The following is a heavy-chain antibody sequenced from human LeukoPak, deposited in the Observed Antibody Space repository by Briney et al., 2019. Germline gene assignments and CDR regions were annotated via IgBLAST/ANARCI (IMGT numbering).Heavy chain of an antibody. V-gene: IGHV4-59*01. D-gene: IGHD3-22*01. Sequence: SETLSLTCTASGGSISSYYWSWIRQPPGKGLEWIGYIYYSGSTNYNPSLKSRVTISVDTSKNQFSLELSSVTAADTAVYYCARDSISTMIIGGFDPWGQGTLVTVSS. J-gene: IGHJ5*02. CDR3: ARDSISTMIIGGFDP. CDR1: GGSISSYY. CDR2: IYYSGST.